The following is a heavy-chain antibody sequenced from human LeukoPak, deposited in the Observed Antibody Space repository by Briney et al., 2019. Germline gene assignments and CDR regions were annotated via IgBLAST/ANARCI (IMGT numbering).Heavy chain of an antibody. J-gene: IGHJ4*02. V-gene: IGHV3-13*01. D-gene: IGHD3-22*01. CDR1: GFTFSSYD. Sequence: PGGSLRLSCAASGFTFSSYDMHWVRQATGKGLEWVSAIGTAGDTYYPGSVKGRFTISRENAKNSLYLQMNSLRAEDTAVYYCARVASYYDSSGRSPYYFDYWGQGTLVTVSS. CDR2: IGTAGDT. CDR3: ARVASYYDSSGRSPYYFDY.